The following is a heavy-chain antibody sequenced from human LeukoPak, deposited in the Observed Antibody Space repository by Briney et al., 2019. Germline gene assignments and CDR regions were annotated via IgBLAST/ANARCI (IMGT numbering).Heavy chain of an antibody. D-gene: IGHD2-2*01. CDR3: ARGYCSSTSCPGNDY. V-gene: IGHV1-18*01. Sequence: ASVKVSCKASGYTFTSYGISWVRQAPGQGLEWMGWISAYNGNTNYAQKLQGRVTMTTDTSTSTAYMELRSLRSDDTAVYYCARGYCSSTSCPGNDYWGQGTLVTVSS. CDR1: GYTFTSYG. J-gene: IGHJ4*02. CDR2: ISAYNGNT.